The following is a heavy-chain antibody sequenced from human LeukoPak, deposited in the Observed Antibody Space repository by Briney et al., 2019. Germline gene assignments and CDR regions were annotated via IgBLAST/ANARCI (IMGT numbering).Heavy chain of an antibody. J-gene: IGHJ5*02. V-gene: IGHV3-48*01. CDR3: ARDAGNSGYGCDL. CDR2: IRSSSET. Sequence: GGSLRLSCAASGFIFSQYSMNWVRQAPGKGLEWVSHIRSSSETFYADSVKGRITISRDNARNSLYLQMNNLRGEDTAIYYCARDAGNSGYGCDLWGQGTLVTVSS. D-gene: IGHD5-12*01. CDR1: GFIFSQYS.